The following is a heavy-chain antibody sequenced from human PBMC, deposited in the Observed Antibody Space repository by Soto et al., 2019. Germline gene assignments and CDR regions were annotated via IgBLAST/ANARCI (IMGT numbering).Heavy chain of an antibody. J-gene: IGHJ6*02. CDR3: ARGLKNYYGSDV. Sequence: EVQLVESGGVLVQPGGSLRLSCVASGFTFNTYWMHWVRQAPGKGLVWVSRINSDGSSTSCADSVTGRFTISRDNAKNTVYLQMNSLSGEDTALYYCARGLKNYYGSDVWGQGTTVTVSS. CDR2: INSDGSST. V-gene: IGHV3-74*01. CDR1: GFTFNTYW.